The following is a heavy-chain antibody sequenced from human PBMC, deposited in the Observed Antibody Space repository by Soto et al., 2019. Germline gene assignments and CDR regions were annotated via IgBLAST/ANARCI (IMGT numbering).Heavy chain of an antibody. CDR2: TGATGRTT. Sequence: GSLRLSCVASGFTFNIYAMTWVRQAPGKGLEWVSTTGATGRTTYYADSVKGRFTVSRDNSKNTLYLQMTSLRPEDTAVYYCAKDSMASGYDDYFDFWGQGTPVTVS. CDR1: GFTFNIYA. D-gene: IGHD5-12*01. J-gene: IGHJ4*02. CDR3: AKDSMASGYDDYFDF. V-gene: IGHV3-23*01.